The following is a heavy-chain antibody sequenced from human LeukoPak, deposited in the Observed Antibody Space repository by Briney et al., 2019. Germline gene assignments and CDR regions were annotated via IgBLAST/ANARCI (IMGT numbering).Heavy chain of an antibody. J-gene: IGHJ3*02. CDR1: GFTFSSYD. D-gene: IGHD2-2*01. CDR2: IGTAGDT. CDR3: ARGSSSKDAFDI. Sequence: GGSLRLSCVASGFTFSSYDMHWVRQATGKGLEWVSAIGTAGDTYYPGSVKGRFTISRENAKNSLYLQMNSLRAGDTAVYYCARGSSSKDAFDIWGQGTMVTVSS. V-gene: IGHV3-13*01.